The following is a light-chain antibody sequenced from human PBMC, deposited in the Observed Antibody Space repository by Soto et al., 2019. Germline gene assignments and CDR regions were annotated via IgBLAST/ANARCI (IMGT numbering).Light chain of an antibody. Sequence: EIVLTQSPGTLSLSPGERATLSCRASQSVSSNYIAWYQQNPGQAPRLLIYDASTRATGIPDRFSGSGSGTDFTLTISRLEPEDFAVYFCQKYGRSPPFAFGQGTKVDIK. CDR3: QKYGRSPPFA. CDR2: DAS. J-gene: IGKJ2*01. V-gene: IGKV3-20*01. CDR1: QSVSSNY.